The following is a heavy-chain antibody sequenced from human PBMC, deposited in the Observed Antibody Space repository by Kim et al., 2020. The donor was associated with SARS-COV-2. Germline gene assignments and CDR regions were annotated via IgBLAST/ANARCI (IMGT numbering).Heavy chain of an antibody. CDR1: GFTFSSYD. D-gene: IGHD6-13*01. Sequence: GGSLRLSCAASGFTFSSYDMHWVRQATGKGLEWVSSIGTAGDTYYPGSVKGRFTISRENAKNSFYLQMNSLRAGDTAVYYCARKSIAASGIRWYFDLWGRVTLVTV. V-gene: IGHV3-13*04. J-gene: IGHJ2*01. CDR3: ARKSIAASGIRWYFDL. CDR2: IGTAGDT.